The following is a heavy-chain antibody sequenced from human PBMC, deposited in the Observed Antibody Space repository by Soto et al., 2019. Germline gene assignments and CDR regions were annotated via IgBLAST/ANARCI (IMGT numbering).Heavy chain of an antibody. CDR2: INHSGST. V-gene: IGHV4-34*01. Sequence: SETLSLTCAVYGGSFSGYYWSWIRQPPGKGLEWIGEINHSGSTNYNPSLKSRVTISVDTSKNQLSLKLSSVTAADTAVYYCARGDLSLGYCSGGSCYPLYYYGMDVWGQGTTVTVSS. CDR3: ARGDLSLGYCSGGSCYPLYYYGMDV. J-gene: IGHJ6*02. CDR1: GGSFSGYY. D-gene: IGHD2-15*01.